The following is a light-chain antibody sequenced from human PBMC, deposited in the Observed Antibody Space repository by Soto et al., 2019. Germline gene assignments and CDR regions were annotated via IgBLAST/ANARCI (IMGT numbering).Light chain of an antibody. CDR2: EVS. V-gene: IGKV2D-29*02. Sequence: DVVMTQTPLSLSVAPGQPASISCKSSPSLLHITGETFLFWYIQKQGQSPQLXIYEVSTQVSGVPDRFSGSGSGTEFTLEISRVQTDDVGIYYCMQSTQLPPTFGQGTRLEIK. CDR1: PSLLHITGETF. CDR3: MQSTQLPPT. J-gene: IGKJ5*01.